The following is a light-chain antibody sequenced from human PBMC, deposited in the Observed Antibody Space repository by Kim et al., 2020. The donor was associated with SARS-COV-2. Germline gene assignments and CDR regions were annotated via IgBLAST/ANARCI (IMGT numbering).Light chain of an antibody. V-gene: IGKV3-15*01. Sequence: VSPGERATLSCTASQSGSSNLAWYQQKPGQATRLLISAASTRATGIPVRFSGGGSGTDFTLTISSLQSEDFAVYYCQQYDKWPRTFSQGNKVDIK. J-gene: IGKJ1*01. CDR3: QQYDKWPRT. CDR1: QSGSSN. CDR2: AAS.